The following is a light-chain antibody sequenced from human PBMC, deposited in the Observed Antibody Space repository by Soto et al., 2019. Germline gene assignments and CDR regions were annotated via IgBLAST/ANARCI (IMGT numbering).Light chain of an antibody. CDR3: SSYTSSSTVV. V-gene: IGLV2-14*01. Sequence: QSALTQPASVSGSPGQSITISCTGTSSDVGGYNDVSWYQQHPGKAPKLMIYDVSNRPSGVSNRFSGSKSGNTASLTISGLQAEDEAEYYCSSYTSSSTVVFGGGTKLTVL. CDR2: DVS. CDR1: SSDVGGYND. J-gene: IGLJ2*01.